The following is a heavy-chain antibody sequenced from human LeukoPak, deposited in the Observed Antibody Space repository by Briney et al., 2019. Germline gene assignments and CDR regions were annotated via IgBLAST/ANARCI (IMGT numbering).Heavy chain of an antibody. J-gene: IGHJ4*02. V-gene: IGHV3-20*04. Sequence: PGGSLRLSCAASGLTVVDYGMSWVRQAPGKGLEWVSGINWSGESTGYADSVKGRFTISRDNAENALYLQMNSLRAEDTALYYCARDLSSSWYSLGYWGRGTLVTVSS. CDR2: INWSGEST. CDR1: GLTVVDYG. CDR3: ARDLSSSWYSLGY. D-gene: IGHD6-13*01.